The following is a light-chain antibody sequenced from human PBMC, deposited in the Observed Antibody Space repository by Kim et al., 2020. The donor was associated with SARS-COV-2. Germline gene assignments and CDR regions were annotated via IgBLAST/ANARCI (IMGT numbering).Light chain of an antibody. J-gene: IGLJ1*01. CDR3: CSYAGSSTYV. CDR1: SSDVVSYNL. CDR2: EVR. Sequence: GQSITVSCTGTSSDVVSYNLVSWYQQHPGKAPKLLIYEVRKRPSGVSNRFSGSKSGNTASLTISGLQAEDEADYYCCSYAGSSTYVFGTGTKVTVL. V-gene: IGLV2-23*02.